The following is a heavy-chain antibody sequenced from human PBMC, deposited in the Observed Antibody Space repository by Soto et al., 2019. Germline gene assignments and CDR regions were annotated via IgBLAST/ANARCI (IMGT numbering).Heavy chain of an antibody. CDR3: ATVAHSSGWSV. J-gene: IGHJ4*02. CDR1: GGTFSSYT. V-gene: IGHV1-69*02. D-gene: IGHD6-19*01. CDR2: IIPILGIA. Sequence: QVQLVPSGAEVKKPGSSVKVSCKASGGTFSSYTISWVRQAPGQGLEWMGRIIPILGIANYAQKFQGRVTITADKSTSTAYMEQSSLRSEDTAVYYCATVAHSSGWSVWGQGTLVTVSS.